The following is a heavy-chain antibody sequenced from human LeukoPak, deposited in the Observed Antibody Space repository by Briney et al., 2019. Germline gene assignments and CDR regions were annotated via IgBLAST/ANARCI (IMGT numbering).Heavy chain of an antibody. V-gene: IGHV4-34*01. CDR1: GGSFSGYY. CDR3: TRAASSGPLFTYHMDV. J-gene: IGHJ6*03. D-gene: IGHD3-22*01. CDR2: INHSGST. Sequence: PSETLSLTCAVYGGSFSGYYWSWIRQPPGKGLEWIGEINHSGSTNYNPSLKSRVTISVDTSKNQFSLKLSSMTAADTAVYYCTRAASSGPLFTYHMDVWGKGTTVTVSS.